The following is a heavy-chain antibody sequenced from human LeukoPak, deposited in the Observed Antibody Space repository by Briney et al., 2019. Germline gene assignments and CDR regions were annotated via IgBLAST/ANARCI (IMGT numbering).Heavy chain of an antibody. J-gene: IGHJ6*03. CDR1: GFTFSSYS. D-gene: IGHD1-26*01. CDR3: ARDPYSGNYGTYYYYYMDV. Sequence: PGGSLRLSCAASGFTFSSYSMNWVRQAPGKGLEWVSSISSSSSYIYCADSVKGRFTISRDNAKNSLYLQMDSLGPEDTAVYYCARDPYSGNYGTYYYYYMDVWGKGTTVTISS. V-gene: IGHV3-21*01. CDR2: ISSSSSYI.